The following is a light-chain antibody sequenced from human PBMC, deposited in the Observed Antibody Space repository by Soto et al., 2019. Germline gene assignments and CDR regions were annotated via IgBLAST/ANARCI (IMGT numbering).Light chain of an antibody. CDR2: AAS. Sequence: EIVLTQSPGTLSLSPGERATLSCRASQSFNSKYLAWYQQKPGQATRLLIYAASSTASGIPDRFSGSASGKFFTLIISILDADDAAVYYCQQYSTLWTFGQGTRVEIK. V-gene: IGKV3-20*01. CDR3: QQYSTLWT. CDR1: QSFNSKY. J-gene: IGKJ1*01.